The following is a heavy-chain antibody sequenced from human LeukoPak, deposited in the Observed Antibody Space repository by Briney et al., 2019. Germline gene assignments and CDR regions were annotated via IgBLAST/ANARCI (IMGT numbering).Heavy chain of an antibody. CDR1: GGTFSSYT. CDR3: ARGRIGIVVVVAATWFHWFDP. J-gene: IGHJ5*02. D-gene: IGHD2-15*01. CDR2: IIPILGIA. Sequence: ASVKVSCKASGGTFSSYTISWVRQAPGQGLEWMGRIIPILGIANYAQKFQGRVTMTRNTSISTAYMELSSLRSEDTAVYYCARGRIGIVVVVAATWFHWFDPWGQGTLVTVSS. V-gene: IGHV1-69*02.